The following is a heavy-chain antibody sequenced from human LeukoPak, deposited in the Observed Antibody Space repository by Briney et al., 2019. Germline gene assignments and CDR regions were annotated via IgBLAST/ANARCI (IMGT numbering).Heavy chain of an antibody. CDR1: GYSFTTYC. Sequence: GESLKISCKGSGYSFTTYCIGWVRQLPGKGLEWMGIICPGDSDIRYSPSFQGQVTTSADKSTNIAYLQWSGLKASDTAMYYCARHPTTRLYDSTNYSPAGPDYWGQGTPVTVSS. D-gene: IGHD3-22*01. J-gene: IGHJ4*02. CDR2: ICPGDSDI. V-gene: IGHV5-51*01. CDR3: ARHPTTRLYDSTNYSPAGPDY.